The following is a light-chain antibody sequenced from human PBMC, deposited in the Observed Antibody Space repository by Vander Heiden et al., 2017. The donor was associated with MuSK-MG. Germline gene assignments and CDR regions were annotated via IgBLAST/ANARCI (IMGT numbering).Light chain of an antibody. V-gene: IGLV1-44*01. CDR1: ISNIGSNT. J-gene: IGLJ3*02. Sequence: SVLTQPPLASVTPGQRVTLSRSGSISNIGSNTVNWYQQLTGTAPKLLIFNNNQRPSGVPDRFSGSKSGTSASLAISGLQSEDEAEYYCAAWDDSLNGWVFGGGTKLTVL. CDR3: AAWDDSLNGWV. CDR2: NNN.